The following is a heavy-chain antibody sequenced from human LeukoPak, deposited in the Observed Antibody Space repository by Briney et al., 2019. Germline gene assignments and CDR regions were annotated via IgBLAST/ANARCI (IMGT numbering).Heavy chain of an antibody. CDR2: IYYSGST. D-gene: IGHD3-22*01. CDR3: ARVHAFGTPDSSGYYYYFDY. CDR1: GGSISSGGYY. J-gene: IGHJ4*02. Sequence: SQTLSLTCTVSGGSISSGGYYWSWIRQHPGKGLEWIGYIYYSGSTYYNPSLKSRVTISVDTSKNQFSLELSSVTAADTAVYYCARVHAFGTPDSSGYYYYFDYWGQGTLVTVSS. V-gene: IGHV4-31*03.